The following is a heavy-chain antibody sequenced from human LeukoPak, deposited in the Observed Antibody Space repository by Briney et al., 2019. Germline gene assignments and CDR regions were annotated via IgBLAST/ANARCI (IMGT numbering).Heavy chain of an antibody. D-gene: IGHD3-3*01. CDR1: GGSISSGSYY. CDR3: ARMYYDFWSGYYGGIDY. Sequence: SETLSLTCTVSGGSISSGSYYWSWIRQPAGKGLEWIGRIYTSGSTNYNPSLKSRVTISVHTSKNQFSLKLSSVTAADTAVYYCARMYYDFWSGYYGGIDYWGQGTLVTVSS. J-gene: IGHJ4*02. CDR2: IYTSGST. V-gene: IGHV4-61*02.